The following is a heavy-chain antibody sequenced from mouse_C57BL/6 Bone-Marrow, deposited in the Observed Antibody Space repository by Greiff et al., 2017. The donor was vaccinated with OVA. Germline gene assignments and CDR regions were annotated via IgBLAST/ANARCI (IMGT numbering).Heavy chain of an antibody. J-gene: IGHJ2*01. CDR1: GYSFTDYN. V-gene: IGHV1-39*01. CDR2: INPSYGTT. Sequence: VHVKQSGPELVKPGASVKISCKASGYSFTDYNMNWVKQSNGKSLEWIGVINPSYGTTSYNQKFKGKATLTVDQSSSTAYMQLNSLTSEDSAVYYCARGEDYGYDGFDYWGQGTTLTVSS. D-gene: IGHD2-2*01. CDR3: ARGEDYGYDGFDY.